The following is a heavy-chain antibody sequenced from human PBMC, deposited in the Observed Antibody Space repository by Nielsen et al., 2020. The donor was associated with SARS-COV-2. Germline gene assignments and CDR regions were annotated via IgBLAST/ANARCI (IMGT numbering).Heavy chain of an antibody. V-gene: IGHV4-61*01. J-gene: IGHJ6*02. CDR1: GGSVSSGSYY. Sequence: SETLSLTCTVSGGSVSSGSYYWSWIRQPPGKGLEWIGYIYYSGSTNYNPSLKSRVTISVDTSKNQFSLKLSSVTAADTAVYYCARDEVLVRGVTPYYYYYYGMDVWGQGTTVTVSS. CDR3: ARDEVLVRGVTPYYYYYYGMDV. D-gene: IGHD3-10*01. CDR2: IYYSGST.